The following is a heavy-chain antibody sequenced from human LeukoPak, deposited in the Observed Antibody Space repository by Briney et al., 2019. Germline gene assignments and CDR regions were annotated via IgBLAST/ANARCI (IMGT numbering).Heavy chain of an antibody. Sequence: GGSLRLSCAASGFTFSSYAMNWVRQAPGKGLEWVSVISGSGGSTYSADSVKGRFTISKDNSKNTLYLQMNSLRAEDTAVYYCAKDRFPYDNSGFLHYFDYWGQGTLVTVAS. CDR2: ISGSGGST. CDR3: AKDRFPYDNSGFLHYFDY. V-gene: IGHV3-23*01. D-gene: IGHD3-22*01. CDR1: GFTFSSYA. J-gene: IGHJ4*02.